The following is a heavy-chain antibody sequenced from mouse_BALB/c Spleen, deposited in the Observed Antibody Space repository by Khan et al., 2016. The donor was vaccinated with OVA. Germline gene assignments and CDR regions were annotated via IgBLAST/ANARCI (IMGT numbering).Heavy chain of an antibody. CDR3: ARGNYYGYYFDY. V-gene: IGHV3-2*02. Sequence: EVKLEESGPGLVKPSQSLSLTCTVTGYSITSGYAWNWIRQFPGNKLEWMGYISYSGVTSYTPSLKSRISITRDTSKNQFFLQLNSVTTEDTATYYSARGNYYGYYFDYWGQGTTLTVSS. J-gene: IGHJ2*01. D-gene: IGHD1-1*01. CDR1: GYSITSGYA. CDR2: ISYSGVT.